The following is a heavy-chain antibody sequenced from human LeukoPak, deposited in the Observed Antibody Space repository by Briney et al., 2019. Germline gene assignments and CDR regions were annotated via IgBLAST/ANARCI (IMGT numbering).Heavy chain of an antibody. CDR1: GSTFSRFW. CDR2: IKQDGSEK. Sequence: GGSLRLSCAASGSTFSRFWMTWVRQAPGKGLEWVANIKQDGSEKYYVDSVKGRFTISRDNAKNSLYLQMNSLRAEDTAVYYCAGSGWQVYLDYWGQGTLVTVSS. V-gene: IGHV3-7*01. CDR3: AGSGWQVYLDY. D-gene: IGHD6-19*01. J-gene: IGHJ4*02.